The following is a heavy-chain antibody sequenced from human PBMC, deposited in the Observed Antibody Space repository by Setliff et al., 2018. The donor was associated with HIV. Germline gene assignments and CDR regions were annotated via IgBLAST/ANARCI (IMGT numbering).Heavy chain of an antibody. V-gene: IGHV3-30*02. CDR2: IQYDGDTK. D-gene: IGHD3-10*01. CDR1: GFTFSNNN. J-gene: IGHJ4*02. CDR3: AKRSGSYADY. Sequence: PGGSLRLSCAASGFTFSNNNMHWVRQTPGKGLEWVACIQYDGDTKYYADSVKGRFTISRDNSKNTLYLQMNSLRAEDTAVYYCAKRSGSYADYWGQGTLVTVSS.